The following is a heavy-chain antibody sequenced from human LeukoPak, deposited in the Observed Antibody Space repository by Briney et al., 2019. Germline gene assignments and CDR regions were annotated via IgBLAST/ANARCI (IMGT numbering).Heavy chain of an antibody. J-gene: IGHJ4*02. CDR2: IYSSGST. D-gene: IGHD5-12*01. V-gene: IGHV4-61*02. CDR1: GGSISGGDYY. Sequence: SETLSLTCTVSGGSISGGDYYLNWIRQPAGKGLEWIGRIYSSGSTNYNPSLKSRVTISVDTSRNQFSLKLSSVTAADTAVYYCARLILGATIDGPFFDCWGQGTLVTVSS. CDR3: ARLILGATIDGPFFDC.